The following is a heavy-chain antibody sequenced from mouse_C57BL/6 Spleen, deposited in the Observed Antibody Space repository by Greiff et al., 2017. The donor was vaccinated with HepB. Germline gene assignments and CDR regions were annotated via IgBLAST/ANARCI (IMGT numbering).Heavy chain of an antibody. CDR1: GYTFTGYW. J-gene: IGHJ3*01. Sequence: QVQLQQAGAELMKPWASVKLSCKATGYTFTGYWIAWVKQRPGHGLEWIGEILPGSGSTNYNEKCKGRATFTADTSSNTAYMKLSSLPTEDSAIYYCARKGYSNSFAYWGQGALVTVSA. D-gene: IGHD2-5*01. CDR2: ILPGSGST. V-gene: IGHV1-9*01. CDR3: ARKGYSNSFAY.